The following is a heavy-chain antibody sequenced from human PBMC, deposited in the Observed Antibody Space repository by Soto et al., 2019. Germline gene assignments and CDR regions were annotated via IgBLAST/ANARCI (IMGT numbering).Heavy chain of an antibody. V-gene: IGHV4-30-2*01. CDR2: IYHSGST. D-gene: IGHD2-2*01. CDR3: ARVPDR. CDR1: GGSISSGGYS. Sequence: QLQLQESGSGLVKPSQTLSLTCAVSGGSISSGGYSWSWIRQPPGKGLEWIGYIYHSGSTYYNPSIDGRVTISVGRSKNQLSLKLSSVGAAVTAVYSCARVPDRGGQGTLVTVSS. J-gene: IGHJ5*02.